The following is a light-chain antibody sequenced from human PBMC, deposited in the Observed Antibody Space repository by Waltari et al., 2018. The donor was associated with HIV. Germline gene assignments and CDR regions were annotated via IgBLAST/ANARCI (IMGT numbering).Light chain of an antibody. CDR1: QSISSY. CDR3: QQSYSTPRT. V-gene: IGKV1-39*01. Sequence: DIQMTQSPSSLSASVGDRVTITCRASQSISSYLNCYQQKPGKAPKLLICAASRLQSGVPSRFSGSGTGTDVTLTISSLQPGDFATYDCQQSYSTPRTFGQGTKVEIK. J-gene: IGKJ1*01. CDR2: AAS.